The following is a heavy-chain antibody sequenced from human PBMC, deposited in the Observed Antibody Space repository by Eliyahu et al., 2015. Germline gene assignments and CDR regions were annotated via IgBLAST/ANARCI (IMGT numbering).Heavy chain of an antibody. CDR2: INPNSGGT. CDR1: GYTFTGYF. CDR3: ARQTAGASFDY. V-gene: IGHV1-2*06. Sequence: QVQLVQSGAEVKRPGASVKVSCKASGYTFTGYFMHWVRQAPGQGLEWMGRINPNSGGTNYAQKFQGSVTMTRDTSINTAYMELSSLRSDDTAVYYCARQTAGASFDYWGQGTLVTVSS. J-gene: IGHJ4*02. D-gene: IGHD3-10*01.